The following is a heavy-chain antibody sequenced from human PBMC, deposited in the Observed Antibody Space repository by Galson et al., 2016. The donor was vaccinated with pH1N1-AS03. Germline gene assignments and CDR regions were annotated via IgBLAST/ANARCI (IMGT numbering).Heavy chain of an antibody. Sequence: SLRLSCAVSGFRFDDYAMHWVRQAPGKGLEWVSSISWNSNKIDYADSVKGRFTISRDSAKNSLNLQMNSLRAEDTALYYCIKGGAASADFFDIWGQGTVVTVSS. D-gene: IGHD3/OR15-3a*01. J-gene: IGHJ3*02. V-gene: IGHV3-9*01. CDR1: GFRFDDYA. CDR3: IKGGAASADFFDI. CDR2: ISWNSNKI.